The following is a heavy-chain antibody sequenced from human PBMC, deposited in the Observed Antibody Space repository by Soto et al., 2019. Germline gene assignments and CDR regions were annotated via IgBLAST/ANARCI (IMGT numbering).Heavy chain of an antibody. J-gene: IGHJ4*02. CDR2: ISYDGSNK. D-gene: IGHD6-13*01. V-gene: IGHV3-30-3*01. CDR3: ARDCMTSRIAYPDY. CDR1: GFTFSSYA. Sequence: GGSLRLSCAASGFTFSSYAMHWVRQAPGKGLEWVAVISYDGSNKYYADSVKGRFTISRDNSKSTLYLQMNSLRAEDTAVYYCARDCMTSRIAYPDYWGQRTLVTVSS.